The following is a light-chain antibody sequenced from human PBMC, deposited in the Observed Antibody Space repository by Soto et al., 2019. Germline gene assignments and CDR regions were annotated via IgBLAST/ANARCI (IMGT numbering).Light chain of an antibody. CDR3: QQYGSSPT. J-gene: IGKJ3*01. Sequence: EIVLTQSPGTLSLSPGERATLSCRASQSVSSSYLAWYQQKPGQAPRLLIYGASSRATGIPDRFSGSGSGTDFTLTISRXXPEDFAVYYCQQYGSSPTFGPGTKVDIK. CDR1: QSVSSSY. V-gene: IGKV3-20*01. CDR2: GAS.